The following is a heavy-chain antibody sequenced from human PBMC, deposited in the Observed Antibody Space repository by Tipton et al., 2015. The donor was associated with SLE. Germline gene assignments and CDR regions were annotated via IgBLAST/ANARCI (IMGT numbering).Heavy chain of an antibody. CDR3: ARLISGYDCNFDF. V-gene: IGHV4-39*07. CDR2: FYYGKST. J-gene: IGHJ4*02. D-gene: IGHD5-12*01. CDR1: GGSISRSNFY. Sequence: TLSLTCTVSGGSISRSNFYWAWIRQPPGKGLEWIGSFYYGKSTFYNPSLKSRVSISVDTSTNRLFLNLISVTAADTALYYCARLISGYDCNFDFWGQGTLVTVSS.